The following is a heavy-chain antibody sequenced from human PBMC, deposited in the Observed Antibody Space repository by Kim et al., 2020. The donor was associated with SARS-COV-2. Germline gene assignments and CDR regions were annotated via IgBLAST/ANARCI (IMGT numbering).Heavy chain of an antibody. CDR1: GYSISSGYY. CDR2: IYHSGST. D-gene: IGHD3-10*01. V-gene: IGHV4-38-2*02. Sequence: SQTLSLTCTVSGYSISSGYYWGWIRQPPGKGLEWIGSIYHSGSTYYNPSLKSRVTISVDTSKNQFSLKLSSVTAADTAVYYCARDLPMVRGVMSGSVDYWGQGTLVTVSS. J-gene: IGHJ4*02. CDR3: ARDLPMVRGVMSGSVDY.